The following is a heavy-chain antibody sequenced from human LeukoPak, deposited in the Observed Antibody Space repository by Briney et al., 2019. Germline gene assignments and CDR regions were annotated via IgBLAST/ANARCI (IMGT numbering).Heavy chain of an antibody. Sequence: GASVKVSCKASGCTFTSYGISWVRQAPGQGLEWMGWISAYNGNTNYAQKLQGRVTMTTDTSTSTAYMELRSLRSDDTAVYYCARGSGLRYFDWLFDYWGQGTLVTVSS. CDR3: ARGSGLRYFDWLFDY. D-gene: IGHD3-9*01. CDR2: ISAYNGNT. J-gene: IGHJ4*02. V-gene: IGHV1-18*01. CDR1: GCTFTSYG.